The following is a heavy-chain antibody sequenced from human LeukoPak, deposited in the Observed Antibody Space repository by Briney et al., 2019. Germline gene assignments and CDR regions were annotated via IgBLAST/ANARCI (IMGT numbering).Heavy chain of an antibody. CDR1: GGTFSSYA. CDR3: AKDRVTMVRGVIGY. CDR2: IIPIFGTA. J-gene: IGHJ4*02. Sequence: GASVKVSCKASGGTFSSYAISWVRQAPGQGLEWMGGIIPIFGTANYAQKFQGRVTITADESTSTAYMELSSLRSEDTAVYYCAKDRVTMVRGVIGYWGQGTLVTVSS. D-gene: IGHD3-10*01. V-gene: IGHV1-69*13.